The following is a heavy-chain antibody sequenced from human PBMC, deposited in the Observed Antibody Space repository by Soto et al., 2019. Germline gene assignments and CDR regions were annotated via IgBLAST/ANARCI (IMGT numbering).Heavy chain of an antibody. CDR2: IYTSGIT. Sequence: SETLSLTCTGSGGSFSSYYWSWIRQPAGKGLEWIGRIYTSGITNYNPSLKSRVTMSVDTSSKQFSLNMTSVTAADTAVYFCARELAEAARSLDFWGLGTLVTVSS. V-gene: IGHV4-4*07. CDR3: ARELAEAARSLDF. CDR1: GGSFSSYY. J-gene: IGHJ4*02. D-gene: IGHD6-6*01.